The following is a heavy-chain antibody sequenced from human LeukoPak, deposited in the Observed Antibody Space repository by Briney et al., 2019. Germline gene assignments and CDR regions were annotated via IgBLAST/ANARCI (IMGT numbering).Heavy chain of an antibody. V-gene: IGHV3-21*01. J-gene: IGHJ4*02. CDR2: ISSSSSSHI. D-gene: IGHD3-10*01. CDR3: SDVSGSY. Sequence: PGGSLRLSCAASGFTFSSYNMNWVRQAPGKGLEWVSFISSSSSSHIYYADSVKGRFTISRDNAKNSLYLQMNSLRAEDTAVYYCSDVSGSYWGQGTLVTVSS. CDR1: GFTFSSYN.